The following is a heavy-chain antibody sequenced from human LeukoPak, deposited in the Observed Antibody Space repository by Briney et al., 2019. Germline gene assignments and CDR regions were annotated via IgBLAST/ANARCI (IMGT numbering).Heavy chain of an antibody. Sequence: ASVKVSCKASGYTFTSYDINWVRQATGQGLEWMGWMNPNSGNTGYAQKFQGRVTITRNTSISTAYMELSSLRSEDTAVYYCAREGEGFVVVPAASRSPMDYWGQGTLVTVSS. V-gene: IGHV1-8*03. CDR2: MNPNSGNT. CDR3: AREGEGFVVVPAASRSPMDY. CDR1: GYTFTSYD. J-gene: IGHJ4*02. D-gene: IGHD2-2*01.